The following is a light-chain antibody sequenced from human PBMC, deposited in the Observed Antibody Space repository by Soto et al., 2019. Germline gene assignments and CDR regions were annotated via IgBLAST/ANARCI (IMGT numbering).Light chain of an antibody. Sequence: EIVLTQSPATLSLSPGERASLSFRASQSVSSYLAWYQQKPGQAPRLLIYGASNRATGIPARFSGSGSGTDFTLTISSLEPEHFAVYYCQQRSNWPPTFGQGTRLEI. J-gene: IGKJ5*01. V-gene: IGKV3-11*01. CDR2: GAS. CDR1: QSVSSY. CDR3: QQRSNWPPT.